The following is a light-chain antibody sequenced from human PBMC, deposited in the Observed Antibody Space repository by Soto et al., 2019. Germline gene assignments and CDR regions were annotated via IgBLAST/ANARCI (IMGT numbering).Light chain of an antibody. V-gene: IGKV1-5*03. Sequence: DIEMTPSPSTLSASVGDRVTLTCRASQSISSWLAWYQQKPGKAPKLLIYKASSLESGVPSRFSGSGSGTEFTLTISSLQPDDFATYYCQQYNSYSLITCGQGKRGEIK. CDR1: QSISSW. CDR3: QQYNSYSLIT. CDR2: KAS. J-gene: IGKJ5*01.